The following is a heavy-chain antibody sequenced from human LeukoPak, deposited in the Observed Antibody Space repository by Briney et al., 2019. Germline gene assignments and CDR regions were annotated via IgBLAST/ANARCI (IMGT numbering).Heavy chain of an antibody. Sequence: KTGGSLRLSCAASGFTFSSYSMNWVRQAPGKGLEWVSSISSSSSYIYYADSVKGRFTISRDNAKNSLYLQMNSLRAEDTAVYYCARDGWFGELLSYWGQGTLVTVSS. CDR3: ARDGWFGELLSY. CDR1: GFTFSSYS. J-gene: IGHJ4*02. D-gene: IGHD3-10*01. V-gene: IGHV3-21*01. CDR2: ISSSSSYI.